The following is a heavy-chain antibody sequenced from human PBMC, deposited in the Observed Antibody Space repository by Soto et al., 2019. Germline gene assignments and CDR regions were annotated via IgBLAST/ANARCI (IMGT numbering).Heavy chain of an antibody. CDR1: GGSFSGYF. D-gene: IGHD5-18*01. CDR2: INHSGGT. V-gene: IGHV4-34*01. Sequence: PSETLSLTCAVYGGSFSGYFWSWIRQPPGKGLEWIGEINHSGGTNYNPSLKSRVTISVDTSKNQFSLKLSSVTAADTAVYYCARSPHIQLWSYPSDYWGQGTLVTVSS. CDR3: ARSPHIQLWSYPSDY. J-gene: IGHJ4*02.